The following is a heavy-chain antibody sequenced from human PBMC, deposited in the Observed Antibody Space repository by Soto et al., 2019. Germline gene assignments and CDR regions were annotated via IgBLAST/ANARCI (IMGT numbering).Heavy chain of an antibody. CDR1: GSTFSSYT. CDR2: IIPVLGVT. J-gene: IGHJ6*01. V-gene: IGHV1-69*02. D-gene: IGHD2-21*02. CDR3: ARRRYCGVDCYNKFYY. Sequence: QVQLVQSGAEVRKPGSSVEVSCMASGSTFSSYTVNWVRQAPGQGLEWIGRIIPVLGVTHYARRFQGRVTITADISRNTAYMELTSLTSEDTAVYYCARRRYCGVDCYNKFYY.